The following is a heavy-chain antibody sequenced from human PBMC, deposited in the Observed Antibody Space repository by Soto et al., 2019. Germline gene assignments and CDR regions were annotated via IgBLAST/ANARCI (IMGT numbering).Heavy chain of an antibody. CDR3: ARSGYSGYDLPGYYYYYMDV. CDR2: INPNSGGT. CDR1: GYTFTCYY. V-gene: IGHV1-2*04. Sequence: GAPVKTSSKASGYTFTCYYMHWLRQAPGQGLEWMGWINPNSGGTNYAQKFQGWVTMTRDTSISTAYMELSRLRSDDTAVYYCARSGYSGYDLPGYYYYYMDVWGKGTTVTVSS. J-gene: IGHJ6*03. D-gene: IGHD5-12*01.